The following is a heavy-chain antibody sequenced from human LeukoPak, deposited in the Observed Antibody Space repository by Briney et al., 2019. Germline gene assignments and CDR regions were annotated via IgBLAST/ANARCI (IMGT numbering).Heavy chain of an antibody. CDR3: ATVAAAATN. V-gene: IGHV4-59*01. Sequence: SETLSLTCTVSGGSISSYYWSWIRQPPGKGLEWIGYIFYSGSTDCNPSLKSRVTISVDTSKNQFSLKLSSVTAADTAVYYCATVAAAATNWDQGTLVTVSS. J-gene: IGHJ4*02. CDR2: IFYSGST. D-gene: IGHD6-13*01. CDR1: GGSISSYY.